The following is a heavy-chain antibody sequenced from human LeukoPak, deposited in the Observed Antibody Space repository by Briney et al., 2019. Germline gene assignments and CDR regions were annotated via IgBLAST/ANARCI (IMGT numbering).Heavy chain of an antibody. J-gene: IGHJ4*02. V-gene: IGHV4-39*01. CDR1: GGSISSSSYY. Sequence: SETLSLTCTVSGGSISSSSYYWGWIRQPPGKGLEWIGTIYYSGNTYYNPSLMSRVSISVDTSKNQFSLKLSSVTAADTAVYYCARQAVAGNGFDYWGQGTLVTVSS. CDR2: IYYSGNT. D-gene: IGHD6-19*01. CDR3: ARQAVAGNGFDY.